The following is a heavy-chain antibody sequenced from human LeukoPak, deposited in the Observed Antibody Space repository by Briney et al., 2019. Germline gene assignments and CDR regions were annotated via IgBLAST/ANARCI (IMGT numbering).Heavy chain of an antibody. J-gene: IGHJ3*02. D-gene: IGHD3-16*01. CDR2: INPNSGGT. CDR1: GYTFTGYY. CDR3: ARTDYVWERPDAFDI. Sequence: ASVKVSCKASGYTFTGYYMHWVRQAPGQGLEWMGWINPNSGGTNYAQKFQGWVTMTRDTSISTAYMELSRLRSDDTAVYYCARTDYVWERPDAFDIWGQGTMVTVSS. V-gene: IGHV1-2*04.